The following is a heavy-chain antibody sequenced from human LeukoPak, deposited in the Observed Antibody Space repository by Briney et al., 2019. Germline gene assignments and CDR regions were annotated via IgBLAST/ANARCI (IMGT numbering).Heavy chain of an antibody. CDR1: GGSISSGGYS. CDR2: IYYSGST. D-gene: IGHD1-26*01. J-gene: IGHJ4*02. Sequence: RTSETLSLTCAVSGGSISSGGYSWSWIRQPPGKGLEWIGYIYYSGSTNYNPSLKSRVTISVDTSKNQFSLKLSSVTAADTAVYYCARYGAEGHFDYWGQGTLVTVSS. V-gene: IGHV4-61*08. CDR3: ARYGAEGHFDY.